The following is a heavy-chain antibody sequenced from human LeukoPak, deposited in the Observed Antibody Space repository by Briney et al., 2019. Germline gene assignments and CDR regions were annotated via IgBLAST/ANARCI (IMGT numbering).Heavy chain of an antibody. CDR2: IYYSGST. CDR3: ARDNRYNWNYYDY. D-gene: IGHD1-20*01. V-gene: IGHV4-31*03. Sequence: PSETLSLTCTVSGGSISSGGYYWSWIRQHPGKGLEWIGYIYYSGSTYYNPSLKSRVTISVDTSKNQFSLKLSSVTAADTAVYYCARDNRYNWNYYDYWGQGTLVTVSS. CDR1: GGSISSGGYY. J-gene: IGHJ4*02.